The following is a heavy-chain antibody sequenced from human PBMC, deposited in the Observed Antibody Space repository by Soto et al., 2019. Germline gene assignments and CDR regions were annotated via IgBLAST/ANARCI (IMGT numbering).Heavy chain of an antibody. D-gene: IGHD1-26*01. CDR3: ARHIVGSTKSIDS. CDR1: GDSITNSNW. Sequence: TSETLSLTCGVSGDSITNSNWWIWVRQPPGRGLDWIGQISHIGTTQYNSSLKSRVTISVDKSENQFSLKLTSVTAADTAVYHCARHIVGSTKSIDSWGQGTLVTVSS. J-gene: IGHJ4*02. V-gene: IGHV4-4*02. CDR2: ISHIGTT.